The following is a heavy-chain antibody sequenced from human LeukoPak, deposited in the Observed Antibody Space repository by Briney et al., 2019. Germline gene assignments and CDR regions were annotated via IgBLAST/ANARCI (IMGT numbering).Heavy chain of an antibody. V-gene: IGHV3-7*01. Sequence: PGGSPRLSCAASGFTFSSYWMSWVRQAPGKGLEWVANIKQDGSEKYYVDSVKGRFTISRDNAKNSVYLQMNSLRAEDTAVYYCASGYYYDSSGPPDYFDYWGQGTLVTVSS. J-gene: IGHJ4*02. D-gene: IGHD3-22*01. CDR3: ASGYYYDSSGPPDYFDY. CDR1: GFTFSSYW. CDR2: IKQDGSEK.